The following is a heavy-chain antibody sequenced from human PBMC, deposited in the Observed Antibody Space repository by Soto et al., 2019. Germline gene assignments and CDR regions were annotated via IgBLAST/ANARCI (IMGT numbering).Heavy chain of an antibody. D-gene: IGHD6-13*01. CDR3: ARGWIAAAGRGVYYGMDV. V-gene: IGHV4-59*01. CDR2: IYYSGST. CDR1: GGSISSYY. Sequence: SETLSLTCTVSGGSISSYYWSWIRQPPGKGLEWIGYIYYSGSTNYNPSLKSRVTISVDTSKNQFSLKLSSVTAADTAVYYCARGWIAAAGRGVYYGMDVWGQGTTVTVSS. J-gene: IGHJ6*02.